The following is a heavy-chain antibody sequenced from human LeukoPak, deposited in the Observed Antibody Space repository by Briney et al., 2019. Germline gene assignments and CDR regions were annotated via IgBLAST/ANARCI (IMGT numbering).Heavy chain of an antibody. J-gene: IGHJ2*01. CDR3: ARGRSGTTVTTSWDFDL. V-gene: IGHV4-31*03. D-gene: IGHD4-17*01. CDR2: MYHSGST. Sequence: SQTLSLTCTVSGGSISSGGYYWSWIRQHPGKGLEWIGYMYHSGSTYYNPSLKSRVTTSVDTSKNQFSLKLSSVTAADTAVYYCARGRSGTTVTTSWDFDLWGRGTLVTVSS. CDR1: GGSISSGGYY.